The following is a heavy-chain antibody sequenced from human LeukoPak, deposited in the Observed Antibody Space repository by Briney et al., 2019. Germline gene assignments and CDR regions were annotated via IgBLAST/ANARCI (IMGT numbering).Heavy chain of an antibody. J-gene: IGHJ6*02. CDR1: GGSISSGGYY. D-gene: IGHD5-18*01. CDR3: ASGYSYGYARYYYYYYGTDV. Sequence: SETLSLTCTVSGGSISSGGYYWSWIRQHPGKGLEWIGYIYYSGSTYYNPSLKSRVTISVDTSKNQFSLKLSSVTAADTAVYYCASGYSYGYARYYYYYYGTDVWGQGTTVTVSS. V-gene: IGHV4-31*03. CDR2: IYYSGST.